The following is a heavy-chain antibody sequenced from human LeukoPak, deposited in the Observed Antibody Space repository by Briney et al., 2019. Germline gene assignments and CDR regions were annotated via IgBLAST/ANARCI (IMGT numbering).Heavy chain of an antibody. D-gene: IGHD2-2*02. J-gene: IGHJ5*02. Sequence: ASVKVSCKASGYTFTSYGISWVRQSPGQGREWMGWISAYNGNTNYAQKLQGRVTMTTDTSTSTAYMELRSLRSDDTAVYYCARTKQDIVVVPAALRGNWFDPWGQGTLVTVSS. CDR3: ARTKQDIVVVPAALRGNWFDP. V-gene: IGHV1-18*01. CDR1: GYTFTSYG. CDR2: ISAYNGNT.